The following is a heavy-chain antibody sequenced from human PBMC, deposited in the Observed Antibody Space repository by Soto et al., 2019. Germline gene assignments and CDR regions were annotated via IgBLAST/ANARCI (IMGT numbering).Heavy chain of an antibody. Sequence: QVQLVESGGGVVQPGRSLRLSCAASGFTFSSYGMHWVRQAPGKGLEWVAVISYDGSNKYYADSVKGRFTISRDNSKNTLLLQMISRRGEDTAVFYCAKDRLKVRGGILYYYYYGMDVWGQGTTVTVSS. CDR3: AKDRLKVRGGILYYYYYGMDV. D-gene: IGHD3-10*01. J-gene: IGHJ6*02. CDR1: GFTFSSYG. CDR2: ISYDGSNK. V-gene: IGHV3-30*18.